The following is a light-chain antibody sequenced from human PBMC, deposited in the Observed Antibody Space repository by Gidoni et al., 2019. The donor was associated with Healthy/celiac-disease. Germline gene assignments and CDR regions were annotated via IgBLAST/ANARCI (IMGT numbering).Light chain of an antibody. J-gene: IGLJ2*01. CDR2: GKN. CDR3: NSRDSSGNHLV. V-gene: IGLV3-19*01. Sequence: SSELTQDPAVSVALGQTVRITCQGDSLRGHYASGNQQKPGQAPRLVIYGKNNRPSGIPDRFSGSSSGTTASLTITGAQAEDEADYYCNSRDSSGNHLVFGGGTKLTVL. CDR1: SLRGHY.